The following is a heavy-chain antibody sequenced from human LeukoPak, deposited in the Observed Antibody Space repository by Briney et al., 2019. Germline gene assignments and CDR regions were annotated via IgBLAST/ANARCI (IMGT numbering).Heavy chain of an antibody. CDR2: ISGSGGST. V-gene: IGHV3-23*01. CDR3: AKGIEMATIWSPLAY. Sequence: PGGSLRLSCAASGFTFTSYAKTWVRQAPCKGQEWVSSISGSGGSTYYADSVEGRFTISRDNSKNTLYLQMNSLRAEDTATYYCAKGIEMATIWSPLAYWGQGTLVTVSS. D-gene: IGHD5-24*01. J-gene: IGHJ4*02. CDR1: GFTFTSYA.